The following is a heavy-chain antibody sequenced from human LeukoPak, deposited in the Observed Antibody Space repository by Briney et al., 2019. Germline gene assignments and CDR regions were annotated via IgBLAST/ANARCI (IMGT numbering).Heavy chain of an antibody. Sequence: GGSLRLSCAASGFTFSSHWMSWVRQTPGKGLEWVATIKQDGSEKYYVGSVNGRFTISRDNAKNSLYLQMNSLRAEDTGMYYCARDFGRPTTFDYWGQGTLVTVSS. J-gene: IGHJ4*02. CDR3: ARDFGRPTTFDY. CDR2: IKQDGSEK. CDR1: GFTFSSHW. V-gene: IGHV3-7*03. D-gene: IGHD3-3*01.